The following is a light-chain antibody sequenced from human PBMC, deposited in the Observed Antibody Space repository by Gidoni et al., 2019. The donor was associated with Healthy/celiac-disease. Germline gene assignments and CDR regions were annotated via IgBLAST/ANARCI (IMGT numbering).Light chain of an antibody. V-gene: IGKV1-39*01. Sequence: DIQMTQSPSSLSASVGDRVTITCRASQSISNFLNWYQQKPGKAPKLLIYAASSLQSGVPSRFSGSGSGTDFTLTISSRQPEDFATYYCQQSYRTPWTFGQGTKVEIK. CDR2: AAS. CDR3: QQSYRTPWT. J-gene: IGKJ1*01. CDR1: QSISNF.